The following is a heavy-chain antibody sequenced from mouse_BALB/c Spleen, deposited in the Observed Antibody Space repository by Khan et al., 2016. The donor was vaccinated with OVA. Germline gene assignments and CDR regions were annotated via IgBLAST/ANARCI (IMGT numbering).Heavy chain of an antibody. D-gene: IGHD2-3*01. Sequence: QVQLQQSGAELAKPGASVKMSCKASGYTFISYWMHWVKQRPGQGLEWIGYINPSTGYTEYNQKFKDKATLTSDKSSSTAYMQLSSLTSEASAVYYCARAIFDGYPPFAYWGQVTLVTVSA. V-gene: IGHV1-7*01. J-gene: IGHJ3*01. CDR1: GYTFISYW. CDR2: INPSTGYT. CDR3: ARAIFDGYPPFAY.